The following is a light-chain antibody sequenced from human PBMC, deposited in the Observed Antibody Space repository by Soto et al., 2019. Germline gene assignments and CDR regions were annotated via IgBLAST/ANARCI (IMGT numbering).Light chain of an antibody. CDR2: ANI. Sequence: QSVLTQPPSVSGAPGQRVTISCTGCSSNIGAGYDVHWYQQLPGTAPKLLIYANINRPAGVPDRFSGSKSGTSASLAITGLQAEDEADYYCQSYDSSPSGYVFGTGTKVTVL. J-gene: IGLJ1*01. CDR3: QSYDSSPSGYV. V-gene: IGLV1-40*01. CDR1: SSNIGAGYD.